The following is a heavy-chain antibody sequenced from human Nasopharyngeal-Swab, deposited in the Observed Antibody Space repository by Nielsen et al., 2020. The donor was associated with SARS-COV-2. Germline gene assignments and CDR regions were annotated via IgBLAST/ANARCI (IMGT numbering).Heavy chain of an antibody. CDR3: ARDGSSWYEGYYCDN. Sequence: GGSLRLSCAASGFTFSSYAMHWVRQAPGKGLEWVAVISHDGSKEYYGDSVEGRFIISRDNSKNTLYLQMNSLRAEDTAVYYCARDGSSWYEGYYCDNWGQGTLVTVSS. D-gene: IGHD6-13*01. CDR1: GFTFSSYA. J-gene: IGHJ4*02. V-gene: IGHV3-30*04. CDR2: ISHDGSKE.